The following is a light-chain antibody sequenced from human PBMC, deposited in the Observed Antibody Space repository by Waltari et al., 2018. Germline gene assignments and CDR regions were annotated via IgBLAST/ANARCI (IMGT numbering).Light chain of an antibody. J-gene: IGKJ4*01. Sequence: DIVLTQSPLSLPVTPGEPAPISCRSSQSLLHSNGYYYLDWYLQKPGQSPQLLISLGSNRASGVPDRFSGSGSGTDFTLKISRVEAEDVGVYYCMQALQTPLTFGGGTKVEIK. V-gene: IGKV2-28*01. CDR3: MQALQTPLT. CDR2: LGS. CDR1: QSLLHSNGYYY.